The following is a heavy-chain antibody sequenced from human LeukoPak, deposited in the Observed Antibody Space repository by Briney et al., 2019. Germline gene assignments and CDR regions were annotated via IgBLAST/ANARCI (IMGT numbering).Heavy chain of an antibody. CDR1: GGSINSYY. D-gene: IGHD3-10*01. CDR2: IYTSGTT. V-gene: IGHV4-4*07. CDR3: ARDAAYYYGSGSYRNGLAY. J-gene: IGHJ4*02. Sequence: SETLSLTCTVSGGSINSYYWSWIRQPAGKGLEWIGRIYTSGTTNYNPSLKSRLTMSVDTSKNQFSLKLSSVTAADTAVYYCARDAAYYYGSGSYRNGLAYWGQGTLVTVSS.